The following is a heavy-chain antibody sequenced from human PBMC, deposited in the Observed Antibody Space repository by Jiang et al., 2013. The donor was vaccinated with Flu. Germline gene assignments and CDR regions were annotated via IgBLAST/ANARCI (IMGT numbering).Heavy chain of an antibody. V-gene: IGHV7-4-1*02. J-gene: IGHJ5*02. D-gene: IGHD2-2*01. CDR1: GYTFINYA. CDR2: INTNTGNP. Sequence: GYTFINYAMNWVRQAPGQGLEWMGWINTNTGNPTYAQGLTGRFVFSLDTTVSTAYLQITSLKAEDTAVYYCARDTPYCSSTKCGFDPWGQGTLVIVSS. CDR3: ARDTPYCSSTKCGFDP.